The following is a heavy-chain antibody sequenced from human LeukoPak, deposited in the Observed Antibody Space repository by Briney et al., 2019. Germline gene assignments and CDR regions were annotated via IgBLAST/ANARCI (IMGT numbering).Heavy chain of an antibody. CDR3: TTGLYGRH. J-gene: IGHJ4*02. CDR2: IKSKTDGGTT. D-gene: IGHD3-10*01. CDR1: GFSFNSDW. V-gene: IGHV3-15*01. Sequence: GGSLRLSCAASGFSFNSDWMDWVRQAPGKGLEWIGRIKSKTDGGTTDYAAPVKGRFTISRDDSKNTLYLQMSSLKTEDTAVYYCTTGLYGRHWGQGTLVTVSS.